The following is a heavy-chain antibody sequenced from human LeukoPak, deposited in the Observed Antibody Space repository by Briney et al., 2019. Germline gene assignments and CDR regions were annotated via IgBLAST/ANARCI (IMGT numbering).Heavy chain of an antibody. D-gene: IGHD5-12*01. Sequence: SETLSLTCAVSGGSISSGGYSWSWIRQPPGKGLEWIVYIYHSGSTYYNPSLKSRVTISVDRSKNQFSLKLSSVTAADTAVYYCARVSQYSGYQDKYFDYWGQGTLVTVSS. CDR2: IYHSGST. CDR1: GGSISSGGYS. CDR3: ARVSQYSGYQDKYFDY. V-gene: IGHV4-30-2*01. J-gene: IGHJ4*02.